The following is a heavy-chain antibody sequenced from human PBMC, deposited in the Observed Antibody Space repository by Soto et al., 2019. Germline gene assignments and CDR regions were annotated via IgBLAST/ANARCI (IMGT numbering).Heavy chain of an antibody. D-gene: IGHD3-22*01. V-gene: IGHV4-31*03. CDR2: IYYSGST. CDR1: GGSISSGGYY. CDR3: ARQTYYYDSSGYWPFDY. J-gene: IGHJ4*02. Sequence: SETLSLTCTVSGGSISSGGYYWSWIRQHPGKGLEWIGYIYYSGSTYYNPSLKSRVTISVDTSKNQFSLKLSSVTAADTAVYYCARQTYYYDSSGYWPFDYWGQGTLVTVSS.